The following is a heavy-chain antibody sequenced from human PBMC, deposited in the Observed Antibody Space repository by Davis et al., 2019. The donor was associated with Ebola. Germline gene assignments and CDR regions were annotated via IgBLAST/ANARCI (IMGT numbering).Heavy chain of an antibody. CDR1: GYTFTSYD. V-gene: IGHV1-8*01. J-gene: IGHJ4*02. CDR3: ARGPYYDFWSGYYHFDY. CDR2: MNPNSGNT. Sequence: ASVKVSCKASGYTFTSYDINWVRQATGQGLEWMGWMNPNSGNTGYAQKFQGRVTITAYESTSTAYMELSSLRSEDTAVYYCARGPYYDFWSGYYHFDYWGQGTLVTVSS. D-gene: IGHD3-3*01.